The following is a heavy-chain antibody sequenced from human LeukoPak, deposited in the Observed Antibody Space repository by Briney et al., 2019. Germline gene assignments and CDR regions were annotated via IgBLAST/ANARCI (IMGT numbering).Heavy chain of an antibody. CDR3: ARDRPTGASRLFVVQ. CDR1: GFTFSSYW. D-gene: IGHD3-3*01. J-gene: IGHJ4*02. V-gene: IGHV3-74*01. CDR2: INSDGSST. Sequence: GGSLRLSCAASGFTFSSYWMHWVRQAPGKGLVWVSRINSDGSSTNYADSVKGRFTISRDNAKNTLYLQMNSLRAEDTAVYYCARDRPTGASRLFVVQWGQGTLVTVSS.